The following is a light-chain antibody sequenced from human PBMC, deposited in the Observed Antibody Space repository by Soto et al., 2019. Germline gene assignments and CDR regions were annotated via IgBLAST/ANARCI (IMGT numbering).Light chain of an antibody. Sequence: ESVLTQSPGTLSLSPGERATLSCRASQSVSSSYLAWYQQKPGQAPRLLIYGASSRATGIPDRFSGSGSGTDFTLTISRLEPEDFAVYYCQQYGSSPPYTFGQ. CDR2: GAS. J-gene: IGKJ2*01. V-gene: IGKV3-20*01. CDR3: QQYGSSPPYT. CDR1: QSVSSSY.